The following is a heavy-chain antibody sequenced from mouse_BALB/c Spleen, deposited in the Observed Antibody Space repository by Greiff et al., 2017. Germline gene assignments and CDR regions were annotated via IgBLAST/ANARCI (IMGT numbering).Heavy chain of an antibody. J-gene: IGHJ2*01. Sequence: EVQLQQSGAELVRSGASVKLSCTASGFNIKDYYMHWVKQRPEQGLEWIGWIDPENGDTEYAPKFQGKATMTADTSSNTAYLQLSSLTSEDTAVYYCTLDSSGYPDYWGQGTTLTVSS. CDR3: TLDSSGYPDY. CDR2: IDPENGDT. D-gene: IGHD3-2*01. V-gene: IGHV14-4*02. CDR1: GFNIKDYY.